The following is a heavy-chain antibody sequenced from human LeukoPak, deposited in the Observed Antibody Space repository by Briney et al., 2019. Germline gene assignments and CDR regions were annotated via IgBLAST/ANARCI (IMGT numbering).Heavy chain of an antibody. CDR1: GGSISSFF. Sequence: SETLSLTCTVSGGSISSFFWTWIRQPPGKGLEWIGYIYYSGSTNYNPSLESRVSISVDTSKNQFSLRLSSVTAADTAVYYCARSTRGWPLFWDIWGQGTMVTVSS. CDR3: ARSTRGWPLFWDI. V-gene: IGHV4-59*08. CDR2: IYYSGST. D-gene: IGHD3-3*01. J-gene: IGHJ3*02.